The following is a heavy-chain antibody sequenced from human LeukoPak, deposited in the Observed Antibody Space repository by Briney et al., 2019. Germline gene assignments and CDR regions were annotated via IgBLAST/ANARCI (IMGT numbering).Heavy chain of an antibody. CDR1: GYTFTSYD. V-gene: IGHV1-8*03. D-gene: IGHD6-6*01. CDR2: MNPNSGNT. Sequence: SVKVSCKASGYTFTSYDINWVRQATGQGLEWMGWMNPNSGNTGYAQKFQGRLTITRNTSISTAYMELSSLRSEDTAVYYCARGTYSSSSTFDYWGQGTLVTVSS. CDR3: ARGTYSSSSTFDY. J-gene: IGHJ4*02.